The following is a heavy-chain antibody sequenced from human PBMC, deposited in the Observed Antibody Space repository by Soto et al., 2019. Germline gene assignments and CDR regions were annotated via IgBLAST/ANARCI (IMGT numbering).Heavy chain of an antibody. V-gene: IGHV1-69*08. CDR3: ARESATIGDYYYGMDV. CDR2: IIPILGIA. CDR1: GGTFSSYT. Sequence: QVQLVQSGAEVKKPGSSVKVSCKASGGTFSSYTISWVRQAPGQGLEWMGRIIPILGIANYAQKFQGRVTITADKSTNTAYMELSSLRSEDTAVYYCARESATIGDYYYGMDVWGQGTTVTVSS. J-gene: IGHJ6*02. D-gene: IGHD5-12*01.